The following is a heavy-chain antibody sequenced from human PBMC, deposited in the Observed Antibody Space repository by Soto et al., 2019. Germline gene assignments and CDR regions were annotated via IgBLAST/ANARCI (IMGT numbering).Heavy chain of an antibody. V-gene: IGHV4-59*01. D-gene: IGHD1-7*01. CDR1: GGSISSYY. CDR3: ARDSNWNYENWFDP. CDR2: IYYSGST. Sequence: KPSETLSLTCTVSGGSISSYYWSWIRQPPGKGLEWIGYIYYSGSTNYNPSLKSRVTISVDTSKNQFSLKLSSVTAADTAVYYCARDSNWNYENWFDPWGQGTLVTVS. J-gene: IGHJ5*02.